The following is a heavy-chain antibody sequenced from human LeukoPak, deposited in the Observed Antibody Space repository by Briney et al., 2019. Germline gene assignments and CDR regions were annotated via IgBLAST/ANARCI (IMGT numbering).Heavy chain of an antibody. J-gene: IGHJ4*02. D-gene: IGHD2-2*01. V-gene: IGHV3-64*01. CDR1: GFTFSTYA. Sequence: GGSLRLSCAASGFTFSTYAMHWVRQAPGKGLEYVSAISSNGGSTYYANSVKGRFTISRDNSKNTLYLQMGSLRAEDMAVYYCARGGGDCNSTSCYLEYWGQGTLVTVSS. CDR2: ISSNGGST. CDR3: ARGGGDCNSTSCYLEY.